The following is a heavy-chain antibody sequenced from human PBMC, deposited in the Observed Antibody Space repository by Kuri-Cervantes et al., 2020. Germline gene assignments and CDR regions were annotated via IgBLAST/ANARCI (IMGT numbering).Heavy chain of an antibody. V-gene: IGHV1-69*06. J-gene: IGHJ6*04. D-gene: IGHD3-9*01. CDR2: IIPIFGTA. Sequence: SVKVSCKASGGTFSSYAISWVRQAPGQGLEWMGGIIPIFGTANYAQKFQGRVTITADKSTSTAYMELSSLGSEDTAVYYCARWAPGPYYDILTGYLDVWGKGTTVTVSS. CDR1: GGTFSSYA. CDR3: ARWAPGPYYDILTGYLDV.